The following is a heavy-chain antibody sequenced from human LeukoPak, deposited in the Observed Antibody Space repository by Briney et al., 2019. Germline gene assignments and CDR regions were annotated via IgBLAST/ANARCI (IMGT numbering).Heavy chain of an antibody. Sequence: GGSLRLSCRTSGFIFGDYVMNWVRQAPGRGLEWVGFIRTKAYGETTEYAASVKGRFTISRDDSKSIAYLQMSSLKTEDTAVYYCTRHHYSYYWGQGILVTVSS. CDR1: GFIFGDYV. CDR3: TRHHYSYY. J-gene: IGHJ4*02. D-gene: IGHD3-22*01. CDR2: IRTKAYGETT. V-gene: IGHV3-49*04.